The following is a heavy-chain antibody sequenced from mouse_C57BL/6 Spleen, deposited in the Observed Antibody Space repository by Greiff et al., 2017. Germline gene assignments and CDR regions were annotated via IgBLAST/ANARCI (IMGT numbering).Heavy chain of an antibody. CDR2: ISSGGSYT. D-gene: IGHD3-3*01. CDR1: GFTFSSYG. CDR3: ARQGTYFDY. J-gene: IGHJ2*01. V-gene: IGHV5-6*01. Sequence: EVQRVESGGDLVKPGGSLKLSCAASGFTFSSYGMSWVRQTPDKRLEWVATISSGGSYTYYPDSVKGRFTISRDNAKNTLYLQMSSLKSEDTAMYYCARQGTYFDYWGQGTTLTVSS.